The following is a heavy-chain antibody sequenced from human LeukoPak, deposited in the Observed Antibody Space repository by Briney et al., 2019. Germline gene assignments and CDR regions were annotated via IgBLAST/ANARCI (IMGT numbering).Heavy chain of an antibody. CDR3: ARLGAQWYYFDY. V-gene: IGHV4-31*03. Sequence: SQTLSLTCTVSGGSISSGGYYWSWIRQHPGTGLEWIGYIYYSGSTYYNPSLKSRVTISVDTSKNQFSLKLSSVTAADTAAYYCARLGAQWYYFDYWGQGTLVTVSS. CDR1: GGSISSGGYY. D-gene: IGHD2-8*01. J-gene: IGHJ4*02. CDR2: IYYSGST.